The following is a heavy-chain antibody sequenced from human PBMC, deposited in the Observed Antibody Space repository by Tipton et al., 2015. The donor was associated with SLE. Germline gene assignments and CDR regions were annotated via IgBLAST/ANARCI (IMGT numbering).Heavy chain of an antibody. V-gene: IGHV4-39*07. Sequence: TLSLTCTVSGGSLISATSYWGWIRQPPGKGLEWVGTTYHTGSTYYNPSLENRLTISVDTSKNQISLKLASVTAADTALYYCARQLVGGTSRAAFDIWGQGTRVTVSS. CDR3: ARQLVGGTSRAAFDI. CDR2: TYHTGST. CDR1: GGSLISATSY. J-gene: IGHJ3*02. D-gene: IGHD2-21*01.